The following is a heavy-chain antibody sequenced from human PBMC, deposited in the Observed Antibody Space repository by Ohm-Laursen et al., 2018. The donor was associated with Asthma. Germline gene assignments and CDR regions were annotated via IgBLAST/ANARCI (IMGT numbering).Heavy chain of an antibody. CDR3: ARGSYYDSSGYGY. D-gene: IGHD3-22*01. V-gene: IGHV3-33*01. Sequence: RSLRLSCAASGFTFSSYGMHWVRQAPGKGLEWVAVIWYDGSNKYYADSVKGRFTISRDNSKNTLYLQMNSLRAEDTAVYYCARGSYYDSSGYGYWGQGTLVTVSS. J-gene: IGHJ4*02. CDR2: IWYDGSNK. CDR1: GFTFSSYG.